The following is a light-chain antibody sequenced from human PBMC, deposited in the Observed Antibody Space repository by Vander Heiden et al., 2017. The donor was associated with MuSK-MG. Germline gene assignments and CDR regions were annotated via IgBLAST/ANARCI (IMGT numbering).Light chain of an antibody. CDR2: GAS. Sequence: EIVMTQSPATLSVSPGERAALSCRASQSVSTNVAWYQQKPGQPPRLLIYGASTRASDIPARFSGTGSGTEFTLTISSLQSEDIAVYYCQQYNNWPPLTFGGGTKVDIK. CDR1: QSVSTN. CDR3: QQYNNWPPLT. J-gene: IGKJ4*01. V-gene: IGKV3-15*01.